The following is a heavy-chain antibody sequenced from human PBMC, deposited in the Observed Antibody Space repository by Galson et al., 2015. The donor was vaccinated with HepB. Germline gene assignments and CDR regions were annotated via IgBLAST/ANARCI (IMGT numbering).Heavy chain of an antibody. CDR2: MYYSGST. D-gene: IGHD5-18*01. Sequence: TLSLTCTVSGGSISSGGYYWSWIRQHPGKGLEWIGYMYYSGSTNYNPSLKSRVTISADTSKNQFSLKLSSVAAADTAVYYCAREGGHPRGYIFGNWFDPWGQGVLVTVSS. CDR3: AREGGHPRGYIFGNWFDP. V-gene: IGHV4-31*03. J-gene: IGHJ5*02. CDR1: GGSISSGGYY.